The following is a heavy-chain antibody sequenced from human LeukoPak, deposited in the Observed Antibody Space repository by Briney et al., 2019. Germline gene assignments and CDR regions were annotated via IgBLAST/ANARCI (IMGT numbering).Heavy chain of an antibody. V-gene: IGHV3-23*01. Sequence: KSGGSLRLSCAASGFTFSSHGMCWVRQAPGRGLEWVSSISIGGDTTYSDSVKGRFTISRDNSKNTLYLQMNSLRAEDTAVYYCAKDLDIVVVPAAVYFDYWGQGTLVTVSS. J-gene: IGHJ4*02. D-gene: IGHD2-2*03. CDR2: ISIGGDTT. CDR1: GFTFSSHG. CDR3: AKDLDIVVVPAAVYFDY.